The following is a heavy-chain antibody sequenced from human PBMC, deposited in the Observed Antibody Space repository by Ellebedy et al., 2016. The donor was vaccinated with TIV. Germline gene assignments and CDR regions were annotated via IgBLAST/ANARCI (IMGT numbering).Heavy chain of an antibody. V-gene: IGHV3-21*01. D-gene: IGHD2-15*01. CDR2: ISSSSSYI. CDR3: ARDMVVVVVAASQPNYYYGMDV. J-gene: IGHJ6*02. CDR1: GFTFSSYS. Sequence: GGSLRLXXAASGFTFSSYSMNWVRQAPGKGLEWVSSISSSSSYIYYADSVKGRFTISRDNAKNSLYLQMNSLRAEDTAVYYCARDMVVVVVAASQPNYYYGMDVWGQGTTVTVSS.